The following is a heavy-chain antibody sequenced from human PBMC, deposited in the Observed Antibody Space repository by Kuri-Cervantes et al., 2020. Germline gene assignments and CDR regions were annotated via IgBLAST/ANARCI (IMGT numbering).Heavy chain of an antibody. J-gene: IGHJ4*02. D-gene: IGHD5-18*01. CDR2: IYHSGST. V-gene: IGHV4-30-2*01. CDR1: GGSISSGGYS. CDR3: ARARIQLWLRYFDY. Sequence: SCAVSGGSISSGGYSWSWIRQPPGKGLEWIGYIYHSGSTYYNPSLKSRVTISVDRSKNQFSLKLSSVTAADTAVYYCARARIQLWLRYFDYWGQGTLVTVSS.